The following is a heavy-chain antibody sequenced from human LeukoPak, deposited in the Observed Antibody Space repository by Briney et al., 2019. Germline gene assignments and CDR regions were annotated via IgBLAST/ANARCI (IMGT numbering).Heavy chain of an antibody. D-gene: IGHD1-26*01. J-gene: IGHJ5*02. V-gene: IGHV1-69*13. Sequence: SVKVSCKASGYTFTNYAISWVRQAPGQGLEWMGGIIPIFGSANYAQKFQGRVTITADESTSTAYMELSSLRSEDTAVYYCATWEWELLRNWFDPWGQGTLVTVSS. CDR1: GYTFTNYA. CDR2: IIPIFGSA. CDR3: ATWEWELLRNWFDP.